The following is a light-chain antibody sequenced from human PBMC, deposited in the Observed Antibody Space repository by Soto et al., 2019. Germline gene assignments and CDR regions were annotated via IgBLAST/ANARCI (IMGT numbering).Light chain of an antibody. CDR2: DAI. Sequence: IQMTQSPSSLSASVGERVTITCQASQAINNFLHWYEQRPGKAPKLLIYDAIKLDTGVPSRFSGSGSGTHFTFTFSSLQSEDIATYFCQQADSLPPTFGGGTKVEI. CDR1: QAINNF. J-gene: IGKJ4*01. CDR3: QQADSLPPT. V-gene: IGKV1-33*01.